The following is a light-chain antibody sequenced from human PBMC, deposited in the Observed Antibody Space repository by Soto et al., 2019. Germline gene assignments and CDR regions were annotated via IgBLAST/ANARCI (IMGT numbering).Light chain of an antibody. CDR1: QSVLYSSNNNNY. V-gene: IGKV4-1*01. Sequence: DIVMTQSPDSLAVSLGERATINCKSSQSVLYSSNNNNYLAWYQQKPGQPPKLLIYWASTRESGVLDRFSGSGSGTDFTLTIGSLQAEDVAVYYCQQFYSIPPTFGQGTKVEIK. CDR2: WAS. CDR3: QQFYSIPPT. J-gene: IGKJ1*01.